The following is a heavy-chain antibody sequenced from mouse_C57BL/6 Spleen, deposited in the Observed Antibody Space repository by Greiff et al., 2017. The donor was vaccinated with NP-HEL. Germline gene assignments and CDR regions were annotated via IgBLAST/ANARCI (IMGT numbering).Heavy chain of an antibody. D-gene: IGHD2-4*01. CDR3: ARSNELDYDSFSHFDY. CDR1: GYTFTGYY. J-gene: IGHJ2*01. Sequence: EVQLQQSGPELVKPGASVKISCKASGYTFTGYYMNWVKQSHGKSLEWIGDINPNNGGTSYNQKFKGKATLTVDKSSSTAYMELRSLTSEDSAVYYCARSNELDYDSFSHFDYWGQGTTLTVSP. CDR2: INPNNGGT. V-gene: IGHV1-26*01.